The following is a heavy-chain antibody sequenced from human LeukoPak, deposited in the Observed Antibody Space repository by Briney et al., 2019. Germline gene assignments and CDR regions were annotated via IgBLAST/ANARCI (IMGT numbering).Heavy chain of an antibody. V-gene: IGHV3-23*01. CDR3: AKGGGYYYYGMDV. CDR1: GFTFSSYA. J-gene: IGHJ6*02. D-gene: IGHD3-10*01. CDR2: IRGSGGST. Sequence: PGGSLRLSCAASGFTFSSYAMSWVRQAPGKGLEWVSAIRGSGGSTYYADSVKGRFTISRDNSKNTLYLQMNSLRAEDTAVYYCAKGGGYYYYGMDVWGQGTTVTVSS.